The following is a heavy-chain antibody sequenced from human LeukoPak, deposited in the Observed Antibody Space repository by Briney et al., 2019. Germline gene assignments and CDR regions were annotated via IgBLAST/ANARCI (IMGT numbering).Heavy chain of an antibody. Sequence: ASVKVSCKASGYTFTSYDINGVRQATGQGLEWMGWMNPNSGNTGYAQKFQGRVTMTRNTSISTAYMELSSLRSEDTAVYYCARDVLAAPLATTYYYYYGMDVWGQGTTVTVPS. CDR2: MNPNSGNT. D-gene: IGHD6-13*01. CDR3: ARDVLAAPLATTYYYYYGMDV. V-gene: IGHV1-8*01. J-gene: IGHJ6*02. CDR1: GYTFTSYD.